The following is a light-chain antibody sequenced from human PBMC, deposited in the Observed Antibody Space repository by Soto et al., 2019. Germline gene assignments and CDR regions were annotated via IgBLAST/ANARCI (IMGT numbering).Light chain of an antibody. CDR1: QSVSRNY. Sequence: EIVLTQSPGTLSLSPGERATLSCRASQSVSRNYLAWYHKNPGQAPRLLIYAASSRATGIPARFSGSGSGTDFTLTISRLEPEDFAVYYGQQYGSSPVTFGQGTRLEIK. CDR2: AAS. V-gene: IGKV3-20*01. CDR3: QQYGSSPVT. J-gene: IGKJ5*01.